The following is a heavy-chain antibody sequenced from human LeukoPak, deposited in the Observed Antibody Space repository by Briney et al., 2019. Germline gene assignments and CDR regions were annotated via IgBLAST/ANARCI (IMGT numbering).Heavy chain of an antibody. CDR3: ARDANTDYDLYYYHMDV. D-gene: IGHD3-22*01. V-gene: IGHV3-21*01. CDR2: TSISGGTT. CDR1: GFTFSSYG. J-gene: IGHJ6*03. Sequence: GGSLRLSCATFGFTFSSYGMTWVRQAPGKGLEWVSTTSISGGTTYYSDSVKGRFTISRDSAKKSLFLHMNSLRVEDTAVYYCARDANTDYDLYYYHMDVWGKGTTVTVSS.